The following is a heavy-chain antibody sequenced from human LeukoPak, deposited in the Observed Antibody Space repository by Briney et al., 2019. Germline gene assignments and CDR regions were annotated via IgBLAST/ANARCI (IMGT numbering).Heavy chain of an antibody. CDR2: ISGSSSYT. D-gene: IGHD3-10*01. Sequence: PGGSLRLSCAASGFSFSDYYMIWIRQAPGKGLEWVSYISGSSSYTNYAYSVKGRFSISRDNAKKSLYLQMNSLRAEDTAVYYCAGAGDYWGQGTLVTVSS. V-gene: IGHV3-11*06. CDR1: GFSFSDYY. CDR3: AGAGDY. J-gene: IGHJ4*02.